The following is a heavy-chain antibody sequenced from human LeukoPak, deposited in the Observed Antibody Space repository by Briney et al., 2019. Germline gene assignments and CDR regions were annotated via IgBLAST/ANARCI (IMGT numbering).Heavy chain of an antibody. Sequence: KPSETLSLTCPVSGDSVTAYYWNWIRQATGKGLEWIGYVSHDGTTNYTPSLRSRVVMSVDTANNTISLSLASVTAADTGVYYCARLDCYDVVGCYNHWGRGTPVTVS. CDR1: GDSVTAYY. V-gene: IGHV4-59*08. D-gene: IGHD3/OR15-3a*01. CDR2: VSHDGTT. CDR3: ARLDCYDVVGCYNH. J-gene: IGHJ4*02.